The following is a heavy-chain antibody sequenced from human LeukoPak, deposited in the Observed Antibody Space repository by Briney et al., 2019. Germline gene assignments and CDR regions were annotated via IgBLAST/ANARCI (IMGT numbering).Heavy chain of an antibody. V-gene: IGHV1-18*01. J-gene: IGHJ4*02. CDR2: ISAYNGNT. D-gene: IGHD3-9*01. CDR1: EYTFTSYG. Sequence: ASVRVSCKASEYTFTSYGISWGRQAPGQGPECMGWISAYNGNTNYAQKLPGRVTMTPDTSTSTAYMELRSLRSDDTAVYYCARVGGGGILTGSYQDYWGQGTLVTVSS. CDR3: ARVGGGGILTGSYQDY.